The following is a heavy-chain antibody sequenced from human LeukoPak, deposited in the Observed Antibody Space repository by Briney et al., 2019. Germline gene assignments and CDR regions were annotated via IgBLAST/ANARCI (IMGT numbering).Heavy chain of an antibody. Sequence: SETLSLTCTVSGGSISSYYWSWIRQTPGKGLEWIGYIYYSGSTNFNPSLKSRVTISVDTSKNQFSLKLSSVTAADTAVYYCARHGRGYYGAKIDYWGQGTLVTVSS. J-gene: IGHJ4*02. CDR3: ARHGRGYYGAKIDY. D-gene: IGHD3-22*01. V-gene: IGHV4-59*08. CDR1: GGSISSYY. CDR2: IYYSGST.